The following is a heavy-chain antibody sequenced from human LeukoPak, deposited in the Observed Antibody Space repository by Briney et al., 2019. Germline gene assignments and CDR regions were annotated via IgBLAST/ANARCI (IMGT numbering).Heavy chain of an antibody. D-gene: IGHD6-19*01. CDR2: INSDGSST. Sequence: PGGSLRLSCAASGFTFSSYWMHWVRQASGKGLVWVSRINSDGSSTSYADSVKGRFTISRDNAKNTLYLQMNSLRAEDTAVYYCARSSGWPRDFDYWGQGTLVTVSS. CDR3: ARSSGWPRDFDY. CDR1: GFTFSSYW. J-gene: IGHJ4*02. V-gene: IGHV3-74*01.